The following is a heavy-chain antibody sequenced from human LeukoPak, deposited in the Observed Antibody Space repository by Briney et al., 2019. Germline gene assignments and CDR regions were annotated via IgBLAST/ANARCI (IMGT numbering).Heavy chain of an antibody. J-gene: IGHJ4*02. CDR3: ASVLP. V-gene: IGHV3-30-3*01. CDR1: GFTFSSYA. Sequence: GRSLRLSCAASGFTFSSYAMHWVRQAPGKGLEWVAVISYDGSNKYYADSVKGRFTISRDNAKNSLYLQMNSLRAEDTAVYYCASVLPWGQGTLVTVSS. CDR2: ISYDGSNK.